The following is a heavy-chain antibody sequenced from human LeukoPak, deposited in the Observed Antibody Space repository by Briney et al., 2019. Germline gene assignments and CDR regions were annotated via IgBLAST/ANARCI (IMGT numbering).Heavy chain of an antibody. CDR2: ISGSGGST. D-gene: IGHD6-13*01. J-gene: IGHJ6*02. CDR1: GGSFSGYY. V-gene: IGHV3-23*01. CDR3: AKEQQLVSLDYYYYGMDV. Sequence: PSETLSLTCAVYGGSFSGYYWSWVRQAPGKGLEWVSAISGSGGSTYYADSVKGRFTISRDNSKNTLYLQMNSLRAEDTAVYYCAKEQQLVSLDYYYYGMDVWGQGTTVTVSS.